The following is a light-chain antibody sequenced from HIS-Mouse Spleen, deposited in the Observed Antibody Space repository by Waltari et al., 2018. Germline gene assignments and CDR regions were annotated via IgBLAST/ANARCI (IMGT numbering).Light chain of an antibody. V-gene: IGLV2-23*01. CDR3: CSYAGSSTYVV. CDR2: EGS. Sequence: QSALTQPASVSGSPGQSITISCTATSRYAGSFHLVPWYQQHPGKAPKPMVYEGSKRPSGVSNRFSGSKSGNTASLTISGLQAEDEADYYCCSYAGSSTYVVFGGGTKLTVL. J-gene: IGLJ2*01. CDR1: SRYAGSFHL.